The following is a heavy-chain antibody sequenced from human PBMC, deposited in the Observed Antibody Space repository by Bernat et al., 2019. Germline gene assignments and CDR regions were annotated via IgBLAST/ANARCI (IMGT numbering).Heavy chain of an antibody. Sequence: EVQLVESGGGLVKPGGSLRLSCAASGFTFSSYSMNWVRQAPGKGLEWVSSISSSSSYIYYADSVKGRFTISRDNAKNSLYLQMNSLRAEDTAVYYCARGGEPYAYYYGMDVWGQGTTVTVSS. CDR1: GFTFSSYS. CDR3: ARGGEPYAYYYGMDV. D-gene: IGHD3-16*01. J-gene: IGHJ6*02. CDR2: ISSSSSYI. V-gene: IGHV3-21*01.